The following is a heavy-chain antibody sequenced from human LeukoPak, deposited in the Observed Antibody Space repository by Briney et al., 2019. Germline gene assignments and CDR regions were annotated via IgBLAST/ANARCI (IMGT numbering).Heavy chain of an antibody. CDR2: IYSVGSA. Sequence: AGGSLRLSCAASGFTVSTNYITWVRQAPGKGLEWVSIIYSVGSAYYADSVKGRFTISRDNSKNTLYLQMNSLRAEDTAVYYCARAIVPLSASGWYYFDYWGQGTLVTVSS. CDR1: GFTVSTNY. CDR3: ARAIVPLSASGWYYFDY. V-gene: IGHV3-53*01. D-gene: IGHD6-19*01. J-gene: IGHJ4*02.